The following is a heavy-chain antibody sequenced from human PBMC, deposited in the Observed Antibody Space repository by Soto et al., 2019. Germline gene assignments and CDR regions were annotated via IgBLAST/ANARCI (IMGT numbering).Heavy chain of an antibody. CDR2: ISGSGGST. Sequence: EVQLLESGGGLVQPGGSLRLSCAASGCTFSSYAMSWVRQAPGKGLEWVSAISGSGGSTYYAGSVKGLFTCSRYNSKNSLYLYMNTLRAEATAVCYCAKGSVMLTFGGAFDIWGQGTMVTVSS. J-gene: IGHJ3*02. V-gene: IGHV3-23*01. D-gene: IGHD3-16*01. CDR1: GCTFSSYA. CDR3: AKGSVMLTFGGAFDI.